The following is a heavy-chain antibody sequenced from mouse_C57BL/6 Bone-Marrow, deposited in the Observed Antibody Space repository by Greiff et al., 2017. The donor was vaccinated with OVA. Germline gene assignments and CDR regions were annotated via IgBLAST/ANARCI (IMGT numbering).Heavy chain of an antibody. Sequence: EVQLQQSGPELVKPGASVKISCKASGYTFTDYYMNWVKQSHGKSLEWIGDINPNNGGTSYNQKFKGKATLTVDKSSSTAYMELRSLTSEDSAVYYCAREEGYWWYFDVWGTGTTVTVSS. CDR2: INPNNGGT. D-gene: IGHD2-3*01. V-gene: IGHV1-26*01. CDR1: GYTFTDYY. CDR3: AREEGYWWYFDV. J-gene: IGHJ1*03.